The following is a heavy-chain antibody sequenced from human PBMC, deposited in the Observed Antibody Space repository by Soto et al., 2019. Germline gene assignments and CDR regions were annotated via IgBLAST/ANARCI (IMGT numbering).Heavy chain of an antibody. V-gene: IGHV1-2*04. CDR1: GYTFTGYY. D-gene: IGHD5-12*01. Sequence: ASVKVSCKASGYTFTGYYMHWVRQAPGQGLEWMGWINPNSGGTNYAQKFQGWVTMTRDTSISTAYMELSRLRSVDTAVYYCATSYSGYDWIYYWGQGTLVTVSS. CDR3: ATSYSGYDWIYY. J-gene: IGHJ4*02. CDR2: INPNSGGT.